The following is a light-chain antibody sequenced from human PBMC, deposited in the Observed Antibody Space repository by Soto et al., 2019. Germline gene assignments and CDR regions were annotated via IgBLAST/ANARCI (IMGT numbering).Light chain of an antibody. CDR1: QSIRSW. CDR2: DAS. J-gene: IGKJ4*01. CDR3: QQYESYSPLT. V-gene: IGKV1-5*01. Sequence: DIQMTQSPSTLSASVGDRVTMTCRASQSIRSWLAWYQQKPGKAPKLLIYDASSLESGVPSRFSGRRSGTEFTLTISSLQPDDFGTYYCQQYESYSPLTFCGGTKVDIK.